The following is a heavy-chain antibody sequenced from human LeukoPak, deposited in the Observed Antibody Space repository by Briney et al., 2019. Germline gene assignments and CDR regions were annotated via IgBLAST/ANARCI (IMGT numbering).Heavy chain of an antibody. CDR3: ARDRGSTTMIRGVNHY. V-gene: IGHV3-48*04. J-gene: IGHJ4*02. CDR1: GFTFLNYA. D-gene: IGHD3-10*01. CDR2: ISSGSATT. Sequence: AGGSLRLSCGASGFTFLNYAMTWVRQAPGKGLEWVSHISSGSATTFYADSVKGRFTISRDNTRNSLSLQMNDLRAEDTAVYYCARDRGSTTMIRGVNHYWGQGTLVTVSS.